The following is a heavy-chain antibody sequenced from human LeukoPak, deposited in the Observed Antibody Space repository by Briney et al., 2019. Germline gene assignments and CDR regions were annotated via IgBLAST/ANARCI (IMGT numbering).Heavy chain of an antibody. V-gene: IGHV4-59*12. CDR1: GGSINTYY. Sequence: SETLSLTCTVSGGSINTYYWNWIRQPPGEGLEWIGEVHLSGRTHYNPSLESRVTMSVDMSENHISLRLTSVTAADTAVYYCAREGGPYRPLDYSGQGTLVTVSS. CDR3: AREGGPYRPLDY. J-gene: IGHJ4*02. CDR2: VHLSGRT.